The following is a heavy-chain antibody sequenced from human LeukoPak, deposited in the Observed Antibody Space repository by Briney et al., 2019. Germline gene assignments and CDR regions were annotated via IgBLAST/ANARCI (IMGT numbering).Heavy chain of an antibody. Sequence: ASVEVSCKASGYTFTGYYMHWVRQAPGQGLEWMGPINPNSGGTNYAQKFQGRVTMTRDTSISTAYMELSRLRSDDTAVYYCARDPSSALLAYCGGDCYSGYWGQGTLVTVSS. CDR3: ARDPSSALLAYCGGDCYSGY. V-gene: IGHV1-2*06. D-gene: IGHD2-21*02. CDR2: INPNSGGT. J-gene: IGHJ4*02. CDR1: GYTFTGYY.